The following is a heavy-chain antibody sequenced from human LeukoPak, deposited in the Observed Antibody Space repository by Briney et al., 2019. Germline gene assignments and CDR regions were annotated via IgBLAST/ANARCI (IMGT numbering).Heavy chain of an antibody. V-gene: IGHV3-33*06. J-gene: IGHJ6*03. D-gene: IGHD4-11*01. Sequence: GGSLRLSCAASGFTFSSYGMHWVRQAPGKGLEWVAVIWYDGSNKYYADSVKGRFTISRDNSKNTLYLQMNSLRAEDTAVYYCAKDALVSTVTTWGFYYYMDVWGKGTTATVSS. CDR2: IWYDGSNK. CDR3: AKDALVSTVTTWGFYYYMDV. CDR1: GFTFSSYG.